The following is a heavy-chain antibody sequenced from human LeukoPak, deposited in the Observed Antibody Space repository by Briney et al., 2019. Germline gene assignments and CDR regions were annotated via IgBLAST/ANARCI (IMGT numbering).Heavy chain of an antibody. CDR1: GYTFTSYG. CDR3: ARTTYYDSSGYYVGHYYYMDV. V-gene: IGHV1-18*01. CDR2: ISAHNGNT. J-gene: IGHJ6*03. Sequence: ASVKVSCKASGYTFTSYGISWVRQAPGQGLEWMGWISAHNGNTNYAQKFQGRVTMTRDTSISTAYMELSRLRSDDTAVYYCARTTYYDSSGYYVGHYYYMDVWGKGTTVTVSS. D-gene: IGHD3-22*01.